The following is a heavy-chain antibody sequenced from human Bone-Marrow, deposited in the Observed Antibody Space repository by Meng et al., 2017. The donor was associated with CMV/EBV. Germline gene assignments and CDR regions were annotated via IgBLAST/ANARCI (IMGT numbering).Heavy chain of an antibody. V-gene: IGHV4-31*02. CDR3: ARLNSTMLYFDY. J-gene: IGHJ4*02. Sequence: VYGASISSGGYLWRRIRHHPGKGLEWIGYIYYSGSTYYNPSLKSRVTISVDTSMSHFSLKLSSVTAADTAVYYCARLNSTMLYFDYWGQGTLVTVSS. CDR2: IYYSGST. CDR1: GASISSGGYL. D-gene: IGHD3-10*02.